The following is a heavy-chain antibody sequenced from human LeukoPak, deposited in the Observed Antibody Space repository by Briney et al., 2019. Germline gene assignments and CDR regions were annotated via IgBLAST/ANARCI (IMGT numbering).Heavy chain of an antibody. Sequence: SQTLSLTCTVSGGSISSGGYCWSWIRQHPGKGLEWIGYVYSSGSTFYNPSLKSRVTISVDTSKNQFSLKLSSVTAADTAVYYCARESQLRRFDPWGQGTLVTVSS. D-gene: IGHD2-2*01. CDR3: ARESQLRRFDP. CDR2: VYSSGST. J-gene: IGHJ5*02. V-gene: IGHV4-31*03. CDR1: GGSISSGGYC.